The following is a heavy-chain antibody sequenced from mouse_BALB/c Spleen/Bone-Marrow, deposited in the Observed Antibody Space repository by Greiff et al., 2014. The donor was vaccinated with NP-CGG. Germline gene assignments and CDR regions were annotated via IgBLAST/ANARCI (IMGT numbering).Heavy chain of an antibody. V-gene: IGHV1-15*01. CDR2: IDPETGGT. CDR1: GYTFTDYE. Sequence: VNVVESGAELVRPGASATLSCKASGYTFTDYEMHWVKQTPVHGLEWIGAIDPETGGTAYNQKFKGKATLTADKSSSTAYMELRSLTSEDSAVYYCTRSETGPFAYWGQGTLVTVSA. CDR3: TRSETGPFAY. D-gene: IGHD4-1*01. J-gene: IGHJ3*01.